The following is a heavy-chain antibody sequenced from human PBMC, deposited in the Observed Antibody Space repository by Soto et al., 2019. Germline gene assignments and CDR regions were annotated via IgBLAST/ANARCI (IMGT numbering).Heavy chain of an antibody. D-gene: IGHD2-15*01. CDR3: ARTLDCSGGSCYLDPCFDY. CDR2: IYYSGST. V-gene: IGHV4-59*08. J-gene: IGHJ4*02. Sequence: KGLEWIGYIYYSGSTNYNPSLKSRVTISVDTSKNQFSLKLSSVTAADTAVYYCARTLDCSGGSCYLDPCFDYSGQRILVTVPS.